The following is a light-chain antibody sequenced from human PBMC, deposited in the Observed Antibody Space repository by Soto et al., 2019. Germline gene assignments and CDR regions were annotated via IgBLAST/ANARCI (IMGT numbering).Light chain of an antibody. V-gene: IGLV2-14*01. CDR3: SSYTSSSTLV. J-gene: IGLJ2*01. CDR1: SSDVGGYNY. Sequence: QSVLTQPASVSGSPGQSITISCTGTSSDVGGYNYVSWYQQHPGKAPKLMIYDVSNRPSGVSNRFSGSKSGNTASLTISGLQAEDEADYYCSSYTSSSTLVFGGGTQLTVI. CDR2: DVS.